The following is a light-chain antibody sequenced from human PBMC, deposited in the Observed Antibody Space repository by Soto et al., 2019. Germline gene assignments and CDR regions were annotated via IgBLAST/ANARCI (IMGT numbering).Light chain of an antibody. Sequence: QSVLTQPASVSGSPGQSVTISCAGTSSDVGGYNYVSWYQQHPGKAPKLMIYEVSKRPSGVPDRFSGSKSGNTASLTVAGLQAEDEADYSCSSFAGRNNLVFGGGTKLTVL. CDR1: SSDVGGYNY. CDR2: EVS. J-gene: IGLJ2*01. V-gene: IGLV2-8*01. CDR3: SSFAGRNNLV.